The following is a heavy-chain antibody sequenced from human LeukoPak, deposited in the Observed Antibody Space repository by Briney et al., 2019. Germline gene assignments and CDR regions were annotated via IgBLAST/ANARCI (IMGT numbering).Heavy chain of an antibody. Sequence: PSETLSLTCTVSGGSLSSSSYYWAWIRQPPGKGLEWIGSIYYSGSTYYNPSLKSRVTISVDTSKHQFSLKSSSVTAADTAVYYCARVIGAYRFGEPSNWFDPWGQGTLVTVSS. D-gene: IGHD3-10*01. J-gene: IGHJ5*02. V-gene: IGHV4-39*01. CDR3: ARVIGAYRFGEPSNWFDP. CDR1: GGSLSSSSYY. CDR2: IYYSGST.